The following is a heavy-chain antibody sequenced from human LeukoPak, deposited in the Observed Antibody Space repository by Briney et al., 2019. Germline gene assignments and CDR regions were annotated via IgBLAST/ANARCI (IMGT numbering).Heavy chain of an antibody. Sequence: EASVKVSCKTSGYTFTSYDINWVRQATGQGLEWMGWMNPNSGNTGYAQKFQGRVTMTRNTSISTAYMELSSLRSEDTAVYYCARLYSGYVTYSRATRYYGMDVWGQGTTVTVSS. D-gene: IGHD5-12*01. CDR1: GYTFTSYD. J-gene: IGHJ6*02. V-gene: IGHV1-8*01. CDR2: MNPNSGNT. CDR3: ARLYSGYVTYSRATRYYGMDV.